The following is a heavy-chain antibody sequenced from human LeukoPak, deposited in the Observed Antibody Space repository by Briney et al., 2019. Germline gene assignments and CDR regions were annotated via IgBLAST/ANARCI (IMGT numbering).Heavy chain of an antibody. CDR1: GFTFSSYA. Sequence: GGSLRLSCAASGFTFSSYAMSWVRQAPGKGLEWVSAISGSGGSTYYADSVKGRFTISRDNAKNSLYLQMNSLRAEDTAVYYCARDKGWLQSWGQGTLVTVSS. CDR2: ISGSGGST. V-gene: IGHV3-23*01. J-gene: IGHJ5*02. CDR3: ARDKGWLQS. D-gene: IGHD5-24*01.